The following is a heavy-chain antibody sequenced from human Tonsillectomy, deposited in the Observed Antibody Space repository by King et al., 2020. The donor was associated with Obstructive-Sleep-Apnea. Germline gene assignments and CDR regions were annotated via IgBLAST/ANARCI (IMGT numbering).Heavy chain of an antibody. CDR2: ISYSGNT. CDR1: GGSITSGTYY. V-gene: IGHV4-31*03. D-gene: IGHD4-11*01. Sequence: PLQESGPGLVKPSQTLSLTCTVSGGSITSGTYYWGWYRQHPGKGPEWIGVISYSGNTFYNPSLKSRVTISVEASETQFSLSLKSVTVADTAVYYCSRSTEYSNFETYWGQGSLVTVS. J-gene: IGHJ4*02. CDR3: SRSTEYSNFETY.